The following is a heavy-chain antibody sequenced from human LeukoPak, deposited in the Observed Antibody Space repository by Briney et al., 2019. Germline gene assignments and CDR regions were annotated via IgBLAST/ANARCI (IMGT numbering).Heavy chain of an antibody. J-gene: IGHJ4*02. Sequence: SETLSLTCTVSGGSISSSSAYWGWIRQPPGKGLEWIGSIYYSKNTYYNPSLKSRVTISVDTSKNQFSLKLSSVTAADTAVYYCARSRMRHCSGGSCYNFDYWGQGTLVTVSS. CDR1: GGSISSSSAY. CDR3: ARSRMRHCSGGSCYNFDY. CDR2: IYYSKNT. V-gene: IGHV4-39*01. D-gene: IGHD2-15*01.